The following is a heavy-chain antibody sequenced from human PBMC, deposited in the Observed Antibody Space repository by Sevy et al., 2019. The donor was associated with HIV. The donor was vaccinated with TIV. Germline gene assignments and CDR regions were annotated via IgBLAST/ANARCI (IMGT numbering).Heavy chain of an antibody. J-gene: IGHJ4*02. CDR2: ISSGSSYI. Sequence: GESLKISCAASGFTFSYYDMNWVRQAPGKGLEWVSSISSGSSYIFYADSVKGRFTISRDNAKNSLYLQMNSLRAEDTAVDYCASPLNYYDSPSAYWGQGTLVTVSS. D-gene: IGHD3-22*01. CDR3: ASPLNYYDSPSAY. CDR1: GFTFSYYD. V-gene: IGHV3-21*04.